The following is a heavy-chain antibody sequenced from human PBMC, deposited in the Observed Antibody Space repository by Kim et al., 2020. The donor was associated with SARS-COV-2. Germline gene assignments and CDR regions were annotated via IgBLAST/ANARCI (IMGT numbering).Heavy chain of an antibody. CDR1: GGSFSGYY. D-gene: IGHD2-2*01. V-gene: IGHV4-34*01. J-gene: IGHJ2*01. CDR2: INHSGST. Sequence: SETLSLTCAVYGGSFSGYYWSWIRQPPGKGLEWIGEINHSGSTNYNPSLKSRVTISVDTSKNQFSLKLSSVTAADTAVYYCARAIVVVPAATFDLWGRGTLVTVSS. CDR3: ARAIVVVPAATFDL.